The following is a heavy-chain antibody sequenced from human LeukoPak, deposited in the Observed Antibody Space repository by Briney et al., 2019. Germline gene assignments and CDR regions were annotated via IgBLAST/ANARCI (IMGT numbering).Heavy chain of an antibody. D-gene: IGHD2-2*01. CDR1: GFTFTSSA. CDR2: IVVGSGNT. Sequence: TSVKVSCKASGFTFTSSAVQWVRQARGQRLEWIGWIVVGSGNTNYAQKFQERVTITRDMSTSTAYMELSSLSSEDTAVYYCAADGGYQLLRHYYYGMDVWGKGTTVTVSS. CDR3: AADGGYQLLRHYYYGMDV. V-gene: IGHV1-58*01. J-gene: IGHJ6*04.